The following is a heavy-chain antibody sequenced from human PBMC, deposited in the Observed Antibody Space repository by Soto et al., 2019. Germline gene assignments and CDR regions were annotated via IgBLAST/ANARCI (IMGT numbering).Heavy chain of an antibody. D-gene: IGHD3-22*01. V-gene: IGHV2-5*01. CDR3: AHTKDSSGFLTS. J-gene: IGHJ5*02. CDR2: IHWNDDK. Sequence: GRTLENPTQTLTLTCSFSGFSLSVYGVRVIWFRQPPGETLEWLALIHWNDDKRYSPYLKSRLTITKDTSKNQVVLTLTNLDPLDTGTYFCAHTKDSSGFLTSWGQGILVTVSS. CDR1: GFSLSVYGVR.